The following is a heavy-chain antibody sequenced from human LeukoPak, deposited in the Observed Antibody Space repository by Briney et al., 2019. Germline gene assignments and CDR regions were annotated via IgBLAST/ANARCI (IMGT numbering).Heavy chain of an antibody. V-gene: IGHV3-21*01. J-gene: IGHJ4*02. CDR1: GFTFSSYS. D-gene: IGHD5-24*01. CDR3: ARVLDGYNLSPCDY. CDR2: ISSSNFYI. Sequence: GGSLRLSRAASGFTFSSYSMNWVRQAPGKGLEWLSSISSSNFYIYYADSIKGRFTISRDDAKNSLYLQMNSLRAEDTAVYYCARVLDGYNLSPCDYWGQGTLVTVSS.